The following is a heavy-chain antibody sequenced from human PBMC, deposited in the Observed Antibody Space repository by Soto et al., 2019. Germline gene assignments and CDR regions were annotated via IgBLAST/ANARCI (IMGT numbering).Heavy chain of an antibody. Sequence: GGSLRLSCAASGFTFSTYSMNWVLQAPGKGLEWVSYITSDSSNVHYADSVKGRFTISRDNAKNSLSLQMNTLRVEDTAVYYCARDLGVALATRILDYWGQGTLVTVSS. D-gene: IGHD2-15*01. V-gene: IGHV3-21*01. CDR1: GFTFSTYS. J-gene: IGHJ4*02. CDR2: ITSDSSNV. CDR3: ARDLGVALATRILDY.